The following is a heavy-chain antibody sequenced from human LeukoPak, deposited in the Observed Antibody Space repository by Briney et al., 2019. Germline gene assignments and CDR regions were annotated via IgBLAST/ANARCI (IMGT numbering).Heavy chain of an antibody. CDR1: GDSLWMNYY. J-gene: IGHJ4*02. CDR3: ARYDSRGSASTKFDY. V-gene: IGHV4-38-2*01. CDR2: IYGRAST. Sequence: PSETLSLSCAVSGDSLWMNYYWGWFGRFPGKGWDWFGRIYGRASTSDNPSLMNRGTMSVDTSKNHFSLQLTSVTAADTAVYYCARYDSRGSASTKFDYWGPGIQVTVSS. D-gene: IGHD3-3*01.